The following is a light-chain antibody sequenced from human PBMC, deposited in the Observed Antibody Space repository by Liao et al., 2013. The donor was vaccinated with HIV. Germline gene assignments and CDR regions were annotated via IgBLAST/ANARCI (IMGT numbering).Light chain of an antibody. CDR1: NIGSKS. Sequence: SYELTQPPSVSAAPGETARITCGENNIGSKSVHWYQLKPGQAPVLVIYYDTDRPSGIPERFSGSNSGNTATLTISGTQPVDEADYYCQAWDSTTVIFGGGTKLTVL. CDR3: QAWDSTTVI. CDR2: YDT. J-gene: IGLJ2*01. V-gene: IGLV3-21*01.